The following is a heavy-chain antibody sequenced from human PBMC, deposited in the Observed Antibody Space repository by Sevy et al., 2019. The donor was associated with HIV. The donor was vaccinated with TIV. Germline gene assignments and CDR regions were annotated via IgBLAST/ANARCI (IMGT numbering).Heavy chain of an antibody. V-gene: IGHV3-23*01. CDR1: GFTFSSYA. CDR3: AKSMGDIVLMVYAPPFDP. CDR2: ISGSGGST. D-gene: IGHD2-8*01. J-gene: IGHJ5*02. Sequence: GGSLRLSCAASGFTFSSYAMSWVRQAPGKGLEWVSAISGSGGSTYYADSVKGRFTISRANSKNTLYLQMNSLRAEDTAVYYCAKSMGDIVLMVYAPPFDPWGQGTLVTVSS.